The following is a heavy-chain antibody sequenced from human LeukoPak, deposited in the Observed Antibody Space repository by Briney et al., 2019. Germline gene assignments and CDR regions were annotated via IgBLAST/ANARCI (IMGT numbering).Heavy chain of an antibody. J-gene: IGHJ4*02. CDR1: GFTFSSYA. V-gene: IGHV3-30-3*01. Sequence: TGRSLRLSCAASGFTFSSYAMHWVRQAPGKGLEWVAVISYDGSNKYYVDSVKGRFTISRDNSKNTLYLQMNSLRAEDTAVYYCARGSYGDPRNGPKYWGQGTLVTVSS. D-gene: IGHD4-17*01. CDR2: ISYDGSNK. CDR3: ARGSYGDPRNGPKY.